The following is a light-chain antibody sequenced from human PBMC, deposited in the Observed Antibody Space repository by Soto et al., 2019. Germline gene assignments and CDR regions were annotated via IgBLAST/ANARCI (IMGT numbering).Light chain of an antibody. V-gene: IGLV4-69*02. CDR1: RGYSSYD. J-gene: IGLJ3*02. CDR3: QTWGPGIRV. CDR2: IDNDGRH. Sequence: QLVLTQSPSASASLGASVKFTCTLSRGYSSYDIAWHQQLPGTGPRFLMKIDNDGRHSKGDGIPDRFSGSTSGAERYLIISSLQSDDEADYYCQTWGPGIRVFGGGTKLTVL.